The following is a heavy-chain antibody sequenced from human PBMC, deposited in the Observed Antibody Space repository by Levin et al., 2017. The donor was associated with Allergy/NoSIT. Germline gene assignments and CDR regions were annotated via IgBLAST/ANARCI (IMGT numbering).Heavy chain of an antibody. CDR2: ISHSGST. D-gene: IGHD2/OR15-2a*01. J-gene: IGHJ4*02. CDR1: GGSFSGYY. CDR3: ARETTANDY. Sequence: GSLRLSCAVYGGSFSGYYWSWIRQPPGKGLEWIGEISHSGSTTYNPSLKNRVTISVDTSKNQFSLKLHSVTAADTAVYYCARETTANDYWGQGTLVTVSS. V-gene: IGHV4-34*01.